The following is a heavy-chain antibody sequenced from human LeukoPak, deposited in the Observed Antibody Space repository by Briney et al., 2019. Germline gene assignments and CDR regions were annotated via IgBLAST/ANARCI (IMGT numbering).Heavy chain of an antibody. CDR2: ISSSRSTI. CDR3: ASDSTVTTLDY. V-gene: IGHV3-48*01. D-gene: IGHD4-17*01. CDR1: GFTFSSYS. J-gene: IGHJ4*02. Sequence: GGSLRLSCAASGFTFSSYSMNWVRQAPGKGLEWVSYISSSRSTIYYADSVKGRFTISRDNAKNSLYLQMNSLRAEDTAVYYCASDSTVTTLDYWGQGTLLTVSS.